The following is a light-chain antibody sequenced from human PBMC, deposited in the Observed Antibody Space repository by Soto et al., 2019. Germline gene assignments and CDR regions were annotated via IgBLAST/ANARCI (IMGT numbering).Light chain of an antibody. CDR1: SSDIGSYNY. Sequence: QSALTQPPSASGSPGQSVTISCTGTSSDIGSYNYVSWYQQHPDKAPKLMIYEVNKRPSGVPDLCSGSKSGNTASLTVSGLQAEDEADYYCTSYAGYNNPVVFGGGTKLTVL. CDR2: EVN. J-gene: IGLJ2*01. V-gene: IGLV2-8*01. CDR3: TSYAGYNNPVV.